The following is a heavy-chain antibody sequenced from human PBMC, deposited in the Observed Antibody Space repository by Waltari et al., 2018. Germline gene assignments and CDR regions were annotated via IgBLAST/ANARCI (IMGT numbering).Heavy chain of an antibody. D-gene: IGHD1-20*01. CDR3: ARENNVGSSPADV. CDR1: GFTFSRYG. Sequence: QVQLVESGGGVVQPGRSLRLPCAASGFTFSRYGMHWVRQAPGKGLEWVAVVWDDESQKYYADSLKGRFTISRDNSKNTLYLQMNSLRAEDTAVYYCARENNVGSSPADVWGQGTTVTVSS. V-gene: IGHV3-33*01. CDR2: VWDDESQK. J-gene: IGHJ6*02.